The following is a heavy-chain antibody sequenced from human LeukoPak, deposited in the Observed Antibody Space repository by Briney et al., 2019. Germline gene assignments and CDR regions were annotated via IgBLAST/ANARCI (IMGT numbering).Heavy chain of an antibody. CDR3: ARDRASYSGSYYQLGY. D-gene: IGHD1-26*01. CDR2: ISAYNGST. V-gene: IGHV1-18*01. J-gene: IGHJ4*02. Sequence: GASVKVSCKASGDTFTSYGISWVRQAPGQGLEWMGWISAYNGSTNYAQKLQGRVTMTTDTSTSTAYMELRSLRSDDTAVYYCARDRASYSGSYYQLGYWGQGTLVTVSS. CDR1: GDTFTSYG.